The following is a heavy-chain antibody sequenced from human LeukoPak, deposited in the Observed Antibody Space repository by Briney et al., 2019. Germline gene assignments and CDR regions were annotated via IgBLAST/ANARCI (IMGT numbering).Heavy chain of an antibody. CDR3: ARELYYDFWSGYTYYFDY. CDR2: INHSGST. D-gene: IGHD3-3*01. J-gene: IGHJ4*02. Sequence: PSETLSLTCAVYGGSFSGYYWSWIRQPPGKGLEWIGEINHSGSTNYNPSLKSRVTISVDTSKNQFSLKLSSVTAADTAVYYCARELYYDFWSGYTYYFDYWGQGTPVTVSS. CDR1: GGSFSGYY. V-gene: IGHV4-34*01.